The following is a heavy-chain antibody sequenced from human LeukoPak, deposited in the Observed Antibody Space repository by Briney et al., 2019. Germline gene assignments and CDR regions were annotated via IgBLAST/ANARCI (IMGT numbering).Heavy chain of an antibody. J-gene: IGHJ4*02. Sequence: SETLSLTCTVSGGSISSGDYYWSWIRQPPGKGLEWIGYIYYSGSTYHNPSLKSRVTISVDTSKNQFSLKLSSVTAADTAVYYCARLADYYDILTGYYTQYYFDYWGQGTLVTVSS. CDR3: ARLADYYDILTGYYTQYYFDY. CDR2: IYYSGST. D-gene: IGHD3-9*01. CDR1: GGSISSGDYY. V-gene: IGHV4-30-4*08.